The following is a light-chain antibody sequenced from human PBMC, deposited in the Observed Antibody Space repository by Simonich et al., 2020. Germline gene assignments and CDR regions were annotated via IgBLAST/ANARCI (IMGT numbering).Light chain of an antibody. J-gene: IGLJ2*01. CDR1: SSAVGGYND. CDR3: SSYTSSSTVV. CDR2: DVS. Sequence: QSALTQPASVSCSTGPSITISCTGTSSAVGGYNDVSWYQQHPGKAPKLMIYDVSNRPSGVSNRFAGSKSGNTASLTISGLQAEDEADYYCSSYTSSSTVVFGGGTKLTVL. V-gene: IGLV2-14*03.